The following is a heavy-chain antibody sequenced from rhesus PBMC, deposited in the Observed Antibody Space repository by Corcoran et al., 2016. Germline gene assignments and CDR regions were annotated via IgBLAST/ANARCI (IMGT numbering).Heavy chain of an antibody. Sequence: QVQLQDSGPGLGKPSETLSLTCAVSGGSFSSYWWGWIRQPPGKGREWVGGIYGSSGSTEYNPSLKSRATISRDTSKNQFSLKLSSVTAADTAVYYCARDPGYNRFDVWGPGVLVTVSS. CDR3: ARDPGYNRFDV. V-gene: IGHV4-160*01. CDR2: IYGSSGST. J-gene: IGHJ5-1*01. D-gene: IGHD3-34*01. CDR1: GGSFSSYW.